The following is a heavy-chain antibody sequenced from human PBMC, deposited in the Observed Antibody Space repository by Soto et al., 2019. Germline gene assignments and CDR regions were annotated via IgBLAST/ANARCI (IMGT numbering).Heavy chain of an antibody. J-gene: IGHJ4*02. Sequence: QVQLVQSGAEVKKPGSSVKVSCKASGGTFSSYAISWVRQAPGQGLEWMGGIIPIFGTANYAQKFQGRVTITADESTSTGYMELSSLRSEDTAVYYCARVLGRQWLEGGPFDYWGQGTLVTVSS. CDR1: GGTFSSYA. D-gene: IGHD6-19*01. V-gene: IGHV1-69*01. CDR3: ARVLGRQWLEGGPFDY. CDR2: IIPIFGTA.